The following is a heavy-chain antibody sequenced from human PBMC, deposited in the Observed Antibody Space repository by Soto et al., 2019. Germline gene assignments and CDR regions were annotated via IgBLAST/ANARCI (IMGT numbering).Heavy chain of an antibody. CDR3: ARGSYTSTWY. Sequence: SQTLSLTCAISGDSLSSNSAAWNWIRQSPSRGLEWLGRTYYRSKWYNDYAASVKSRMTINPDTSKNQFSLELNSVTPEDTDVYYCARGSYTSTWYWGQGTLVTVSS. D-gene: IGHD6-13*01. CDR1: GDSLSSNSAA. J-gene: IGHJ4*02. V-gene: IGHV6-1*01. CDR2: TYYRSKWYN.